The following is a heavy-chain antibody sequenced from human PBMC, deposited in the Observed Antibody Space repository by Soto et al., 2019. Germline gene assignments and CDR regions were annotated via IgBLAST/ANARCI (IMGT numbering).Heavy chain of an antibody. V-gene: IGHV3-74*01. D-gene: IGHD2-15*01. CDR3: SRRLSVVGTSSFDY. CDR1: GFTISSYW. CDR2: INTDGSST. Sequence: EVQLVESGGGLVQPGGSLRLSCAASGFTISSYWMHWVRQAPGKGLVWVSRINTDGSSTSYADSVKGRFTTSRDNAKNTLYLQMNSLTAEDTAVYYSSRRLSVVGTSSFDYWGQGNRVTVSS. J-gene: IGHJ4*02.